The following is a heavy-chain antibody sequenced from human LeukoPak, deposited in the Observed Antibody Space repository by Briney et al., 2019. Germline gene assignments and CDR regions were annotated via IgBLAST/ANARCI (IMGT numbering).Heavy chain of an antibody. CDR3: AKRGPGSPQSGKYYFDY. CDR2: ISSTSATM. J-gene: IGHJ4*02. V-gene: IGHV3-48*01. Sequence: GGSLRLSCAASEFSVGSNYMTWVRQAPGKGLEWVSYISSTSATMYHADSVKGRFTISRDNAKNSLYLQMNSLRAEDTAVYYCAKRGPGSPQSGKYYFDYWGQGTLVTVSS. D-gene: IGHD3-10*01. CDR1: EFSVGSNY.